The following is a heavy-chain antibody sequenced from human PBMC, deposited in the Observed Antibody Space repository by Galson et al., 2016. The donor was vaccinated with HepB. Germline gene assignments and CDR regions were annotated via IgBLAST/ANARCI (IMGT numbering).Heavy chain of an antibody. J-gene: IGHJ3*02. D-gene: IGHD2-15*01. Sequence: SLRLSCAASGFPFSTYGMHWVRQAPGKGLEWLAVIWDDGSHEEYAHSVKGRLTISRDNSKNTLYLQMNSLRAEDTAMYYCARGIEARGAFDIWGQGTMVTVSS. CDR2: IWDDGSHE. V-gene: IGHV3-33*01. CDR3: ARGIEARGAFDI. CDR1: GFPFSTYG.